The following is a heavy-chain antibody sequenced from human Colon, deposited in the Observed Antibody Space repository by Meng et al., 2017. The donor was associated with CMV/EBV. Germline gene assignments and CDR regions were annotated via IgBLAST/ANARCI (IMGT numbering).Heavy chain of an antibody. J-gene: IGHJ3*02. CDR2: YYGGTT. CDR1: GITFSSYW. CDR3: AKGLNSGSRYNAFDI. D-gene: IGHD3-22*01. V-gene: IGHV3-23*01. Sequence: GESLKISCVTSGITFSSYWMSWVRQAPGKGLEWVSSVYYGGTTHYADSVKGRFTISRDTSMDTLYLQLNNLRVEDTAVYYCAKGLNSGSRYNAFDILGQGTVVTVSS.